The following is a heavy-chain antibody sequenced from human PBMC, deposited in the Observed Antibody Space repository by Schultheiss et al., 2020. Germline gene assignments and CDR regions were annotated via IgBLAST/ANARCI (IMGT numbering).Heavy chain of an antibody. D-gene: IGHD5-24*01. CDR2: ISYDGSNK. V-gene: IGHV3-30*04. J-gene: IGHJ4*02. CDR1: GFTFSSYA. Sequence: GGSLRLSCAASGFTFSSYAMHWVRQAPGKGLEWVAVISYDGSNKYYADSVKGRFTISRDNAKNSLYLQMNSLRAGDTALYYCAKDNGWDWGQGTLVTVSS. CDR3: AKDNGWD.